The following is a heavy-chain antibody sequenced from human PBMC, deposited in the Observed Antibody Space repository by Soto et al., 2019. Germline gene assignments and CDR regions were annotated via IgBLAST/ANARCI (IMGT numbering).Heavy chain of an antibody. CDR2: ISGGAART. D-gene: IGHD6-6*01. Sequence: EVQLLESGGGLVQPGGSLRLSCAASGFTFSNFAMSWVRQAPGKGLQWVSGISGGAARTYYADSVKGRFTISRDNSKNTLYLQMNSLRAEDTAVYYCATRSSSSHDYWGQGTLVTVSS. CDR3: ATRSSSSHDY. V-gene: IGHV3-23*01. J-gene: IGHJ4*02. CDR1: GFTFSNFA.